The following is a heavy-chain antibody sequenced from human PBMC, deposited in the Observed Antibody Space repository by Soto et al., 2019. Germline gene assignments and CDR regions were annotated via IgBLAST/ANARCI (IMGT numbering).Heavy chain of an antibody. V-gene: IGHV3-23*01. CDR2: IYGGGNGP. Sequence: EVQVLESGGGLVQPGGSLRLSCEAPGFTFSDFALSGVRQAPGKGLEWVSRIYGGGNGPHYADSVKGRVTISRDNSKNTLYLQMNSLRAEDTAVYYCAKMEGMDPWAYSFDYWGQGTLVTVSS. D-gene: IGHD2-2*03. J-gene: IGHJ4*02. CDR1: GFTFSDFA. CDR3: AKMEGMDPWAYSFDY.